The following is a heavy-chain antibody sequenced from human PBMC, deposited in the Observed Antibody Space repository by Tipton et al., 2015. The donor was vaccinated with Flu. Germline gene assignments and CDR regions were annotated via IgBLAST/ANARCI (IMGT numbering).Heavy chain of an antibody. D-gene: IGHD6-19*01. Sequence: SLRLSCAASGFTFSSYEMNWVRQAPGKGLEWVSYISSSGSTIYYADSVKGRFTISRDNAKNSLYLQMNSLRAEDTAVYYCARVRGIAVAGIQHWGQGTLVTVSS. CDR3: ARVRGIAVAGIQH. J-gene: IGHJ1*01. V-gene: IGHV3-48*03. CDR2: ISSSGSTI. CDR1: GFTFSSYE.